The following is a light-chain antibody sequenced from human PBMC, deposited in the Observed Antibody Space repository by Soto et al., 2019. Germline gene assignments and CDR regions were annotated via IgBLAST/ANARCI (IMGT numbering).Light chain of an antibody. Sequence: QSALTQPASVSGSPGQSITISCTGTSSDVGGYNYVSWYQQHPGKAPKLMIYEVSNRPSGVSNRFSGSKSGNTASLTISGLQAEDEADYYCSSFTSINTGVLGGGTQLTVL. V-gene: IGLV2-14*01. CDR1: SSDVGGYNY. J-gene: IGLJ3*02. CDR3: SSFTSINTGV. CDR2: EVS.